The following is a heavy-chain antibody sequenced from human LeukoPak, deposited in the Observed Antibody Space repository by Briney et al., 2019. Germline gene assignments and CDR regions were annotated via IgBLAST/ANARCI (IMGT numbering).Heavy chain of an antibody. CDR1: GFTFSSYG. Sequence: GGSLRLSCAASGFTFSSYGMHWVRQAPGKGLEWVAVISYDGSNKYYADSVKGRFTISRDNSKNTLYLQMDSLRVEDTAVYYCARDLWSWGQGALVTVSS. J-gene: IGHJ5*02. V-gene: IGHV3-30*03. CDR3: ARDLWS. D-gene: IGHD3-10*01. CDR2: ISYDGSNK.